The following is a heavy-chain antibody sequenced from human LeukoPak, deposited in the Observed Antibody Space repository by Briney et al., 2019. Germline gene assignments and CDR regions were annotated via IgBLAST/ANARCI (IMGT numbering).Heavy chain of an antibody. CDR2: IWYDGSNK. V-gene: IGHV3-33*06. CDR1: GFTFSSYG. Sequence: GGSLRLSCAASGFTFSSYGMHWVRQAPGKGLEWVAVIWYDGSNKYYADSVKGRFTISRDNSKNTLYLQMNSLRAEDTAVYYCAKSSGYSYGYEFDYWGQGTLVTVSS. D-gene: IGHD5-18*01. CDR3: AKSSGYSYGYEFDY. J-gene: IGHJ4*02.